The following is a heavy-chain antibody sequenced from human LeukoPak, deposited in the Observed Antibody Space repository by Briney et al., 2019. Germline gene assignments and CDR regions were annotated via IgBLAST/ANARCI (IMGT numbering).Heavy chain of an antibody. Sequence: SETLSLTCTVSGGSIGSSSYYWGWIRQPPGKGLEWIGSIYYSGSTYYNPSLKSRVTISVDTSKNQFSLKLSSVTAADTAVYYSARGEWENDYWGQGTLVTVSS. J-gene: IGHJ4*02. CDR1: GGSIGSSSYY. D-gene: IGHD1-26*01. V-gene: IGHV4-39*07. CDR3: ARGEWENDY. CDR2: IYYSGST.